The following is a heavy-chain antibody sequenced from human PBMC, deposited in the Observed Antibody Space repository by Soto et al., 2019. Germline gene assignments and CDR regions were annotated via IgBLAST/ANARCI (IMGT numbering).Heavy chain of an antibody. V-gene: IGHV1-69*01. CDR3: ARDKVASIKGKQIVPTVNKRYNWLKT. CDR1: GGTFSSFG. J-gene: IGHJ5*02. CDR2: ITPVFGTT. D-gene: IGHD5-12*01. Sequence: QVQLLQSGAAVKKPGSSLRVSCKTSGGTFSSFGISWVRQAPGQGLEWMGGITPVFGTTDYDQKFQGRVTISGDDCKTTCYMNLSRLRSEDTAIYYCARDKVASIKGKQIVPTVNKRYNWLKTWGQGTLVTVSS.